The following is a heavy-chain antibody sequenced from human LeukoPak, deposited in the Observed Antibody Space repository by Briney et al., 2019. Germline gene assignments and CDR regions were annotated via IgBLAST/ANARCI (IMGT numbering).Heavy chain of an antibody. Sequence: GGSLRLSCAAAGFTFSSYAMSWVRQAPGKGLEWVSAISGSGGSTYYADSVKGRFTISRDNSKNTLYLQMNSLRAEDTAVYYCAKGEDCTNGVCYTIYYWVQGTLVTVSS. CDR2: ISGSGGST. CDR1: GFTFSSYA. J-gene: IGHJ4*02. CDR3: AKGEDCTNGVCYTIYY. D-gene: IGHD2-8*01. V-gene: IGHV3-23*01.